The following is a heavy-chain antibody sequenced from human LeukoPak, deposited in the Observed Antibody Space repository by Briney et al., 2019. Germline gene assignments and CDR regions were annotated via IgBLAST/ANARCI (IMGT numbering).Heavy chain of an antibody. CDR1: GYRFTTFY. J-gene: IGHJ4*02. V-gene: IGHV1-46*01. CDR2: INPNSGTT. CDR3: ARAQDGIGSLNPFDL. Sequence: ASVTISCNTSGYRFTTFYMHWVRQAPGQGLEWMAIINPNSGTTNYAQRFQGRVTVTRDTSASTVYMELSSLRSNDTAVYFCARAQDGIGSLNPFDLWGQGTLVTVSS. D-gene: IGHD1-26*01.